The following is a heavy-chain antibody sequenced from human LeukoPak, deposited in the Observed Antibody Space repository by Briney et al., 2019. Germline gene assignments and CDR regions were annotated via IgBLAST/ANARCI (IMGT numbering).Heavy chain of an antibody. D-gene: IGHD5-24*01. J-gene: IGHJ3*02. CDR2: FDPEDGET. V-gene: IGHV1-24*01. Sequence: ASVKVSCKVSGYTLTELSMHWVRQAPGKGLEWMGGFDPEDGETIYAQKFQGRVTMTEDTSTDTAYMELSSLRSEDTAVYYCATLRRDRYNWHDAFNIWGQGTMVTVSS. CDR1: GYTLTELS. CDR3: ATLRRDRYNWHDAFNI.